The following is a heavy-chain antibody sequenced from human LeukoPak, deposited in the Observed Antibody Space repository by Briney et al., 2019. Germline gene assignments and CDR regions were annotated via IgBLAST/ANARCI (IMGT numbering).Heavy chain of an antibody. Sequence: GGSLRLPCAAYGFTFSSYSMNWVRQAPGKGLEWVSSISSSSSYIYYADSVKGRFTISRDNAKNSLYLQMNSLRAEDTAVYYCARDPLGGVIDYFDYWGQGTLVTVFS. J-gene: IGHJ4*02. CDR3: ARDPLGGVIDYFDY. V-gene: IGHV3-21*01. CDR2: ISSSSSYI. D-gene: IGHD3-16*02. CDR1: GFTFSSYS.